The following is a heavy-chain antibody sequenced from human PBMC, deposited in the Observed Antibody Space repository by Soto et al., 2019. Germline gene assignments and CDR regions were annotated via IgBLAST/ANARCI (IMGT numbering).Heavy chain of an antibody. J-gene: IGHJ4*02. CDR2: INHSGST. CDR3: ARGDFAWETSTDY. Sequence: GSLRLSCAASGFTFSSYGMHWIRQPPGKGLEWIGEINHSGSTNYSPSLKSRVTILVDTSKNQFSLQLSSVTAADTAMYYCARGDFAWETSTDYWGQGDLVTGSS. V-gene: IGHV4-34*01. D-gene: IGHD3-3*01. CDR1: GFTFSSYG.